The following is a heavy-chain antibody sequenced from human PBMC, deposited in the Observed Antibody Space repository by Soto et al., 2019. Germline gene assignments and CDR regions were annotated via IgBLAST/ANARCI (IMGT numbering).Heavy chain of an antibody. Sequence: GGSLRLSCAASGFTFSSYGMHWVRQAPGKGLEWVAVISHDGSNKYYADSVKGRFTISRDNSKNTLYLQMNSLRAEDTAVYYCAKDRGSGWSGNDAGFDYWGQGTLVTVSS. V-gene: IGHV3-30*18. CDR3: AKDRGSGWSGNDAGFDY. D-gene: IGHD6-19*01. CDR2: ISHDGSNK. J-gene: IGHJ4*02. CDR1: GFTFSSYG.